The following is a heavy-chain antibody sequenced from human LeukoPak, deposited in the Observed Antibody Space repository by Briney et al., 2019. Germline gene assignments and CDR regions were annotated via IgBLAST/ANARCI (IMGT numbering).Heavy chain of an antibody. Sequence: PGGSLRLSCAASGFTFSSYAMSWVRQAPGKGLEWVSAISGSGGSTYYADSVKGRFTISRDNSKNTLYLQMNSLRAEDTAVYYCAKDSRGLLWFGELSWFDPWGQGTLVTVSS. V-gene: IGHV3-23*01. D-gene: IGHD3-10*01. CDR2: ISGSGGST. CDR1: GFTFSSYA. CDR3: AKDSRGLLWFGELSWFDP. J-gene: IGHJ5*02.